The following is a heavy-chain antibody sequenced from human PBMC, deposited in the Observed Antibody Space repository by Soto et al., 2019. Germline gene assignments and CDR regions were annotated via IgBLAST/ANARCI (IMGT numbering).Heavy chain of an antibody. CDR3: ARGGYCSGGSCYSGYFDY. CDR2: IYYSGST. V-gene: IGHV4-31*03. J-gene: IGHJ4*02. CDR1: GGSISSGGYY. Sequence: SETLSLTCTVSGGSISSGGYYWSWIRQHPGKGLEWIGYIYYSGSTYYNPSLKSRVTISVDTSKNQFSLKLSSVTAADTAVYYCARGGYCSGGSCYSGYFDYWGQGTLVTVSS. D-gene: IGHD2-15*01.